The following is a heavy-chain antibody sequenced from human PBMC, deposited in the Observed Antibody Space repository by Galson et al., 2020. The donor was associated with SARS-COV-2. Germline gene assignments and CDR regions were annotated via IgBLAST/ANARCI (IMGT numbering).Heavy chain of an antibody. V-gene: IGHV5-51*01. CDR2: IYPDDSDT. CDR1: GYSFTSYW. CDR3: ARRGYLYYYGMDV. J-gene: IGHJ6*02. Sequence: KIGESMKISCKGSGYSFTSYWIGWVRQMPGNGLEWMGIIYPDDSDTRYSPSFQGQVTISADKSISTAYLQWSSLKASDTAMYYCARRGYLYYYGMDVWGQGTTVTVSS. D-gene: IGHD3-22*01.